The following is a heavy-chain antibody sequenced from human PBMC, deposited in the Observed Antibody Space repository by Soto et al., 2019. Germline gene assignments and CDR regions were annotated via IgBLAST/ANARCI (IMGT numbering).Heavy chain of an antibody. V-gene: IGHV3-23*01. CDR3: AKAGYYDILFWFDP. CDR2: ISGSGGST. Sequence: GGSLRLSCAASGFTFSSYAMSWVRQAPGKGLEWVSAISGSGGSTYYADSMKGRFTISRDNSKNTLYLQMNSLRAEDTAVYYCAKAGYYDILFWFDPWGQGTLVTVSS. D-gene: IGHD3-9*01. CDR1: GFTFSSYA. J-gene: IGHJ5*02.